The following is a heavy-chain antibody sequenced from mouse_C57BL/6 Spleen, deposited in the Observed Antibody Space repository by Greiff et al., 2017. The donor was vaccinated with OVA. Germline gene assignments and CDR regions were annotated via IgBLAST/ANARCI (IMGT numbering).Heavy chain of an antibody. CDR1: GYAFSSSW. D-gene: IGHD1-1*01. CDR3: ARQGLYYGSSFYYAMDY. Sequence: VQLQQSGPELVKPGASVKISCKASGYAFSSSWMNWVKQRPGKGLEWIGRIYPGDGDTNYNGKFKGKATLTADKSSSTAYMQLSSLTSEDSAVYFCARQGLYYGSSFYYAMDYWGQGTSVTVSS. CDR2: IYPGDGDT. J-gene: IGHJ4*01. V-gene: IGHV1-82*01.